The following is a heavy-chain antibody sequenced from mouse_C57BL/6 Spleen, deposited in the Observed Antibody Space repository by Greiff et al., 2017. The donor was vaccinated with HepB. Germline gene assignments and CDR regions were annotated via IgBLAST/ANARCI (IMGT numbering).Heavy chain of an antibody. J-gene: IGHJ4*01. CDR3: ARERGTYSGAMDY. D-gene: IGHD2-10*01. CDR2: IYPGSGST. Sequence: QVQLQQPGAELVKPGASVKMSCKASGYTFTSYWITWVKQRPGQGLEWIGDIYPGSGSTNYNEKFKSKATLTVDTSSSTAYMPLSSLTSEDSAVYYCARERGTYSGAMDYWGQGTSVTVSS. CDR1: GYTFTSYW. V-gene: IGHV1-55*01.